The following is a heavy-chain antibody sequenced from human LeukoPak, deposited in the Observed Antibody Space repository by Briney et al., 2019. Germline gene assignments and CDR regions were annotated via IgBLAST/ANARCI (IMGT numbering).Heavy chain of an antibody. CDR3: ARDVRGYSYGYSYYYYYMDV. D-gene: IGHD5-18*01. Sequence: SSETLSLTCAVYGGSFSGYYWSWIRQPPGKGLEWIREINHSGSTNYNPSLKSRVTISVDTSKNQFSLKLSSVTAADTAVYYCARDVRGYSYGYSYYYYYMDVWGKGTTVTVSS. CDR2: INHSGST. V-gene: IGHV4-34*01. J-gene: IGHJ6*03. CDR1: GGSFSGYY.